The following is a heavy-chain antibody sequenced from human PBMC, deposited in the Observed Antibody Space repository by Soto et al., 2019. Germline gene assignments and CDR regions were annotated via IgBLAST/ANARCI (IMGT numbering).Heavy chain of an antibody. J-gene: IGHJ3*02. D-gene: IGHD3-10*01. V-gene: IGHV1-69*13. CDR1: GGTFSSYA. CDR3: ARGGGGYYYGSGSYNAFDI. CDR2: IIPIFGTA. Sequence: SVKVSCKASGGTFSSYAISWVRQAPGQGLEWMGGIIPIFGTANYAQKFQGRVTITADESTSTAYMELSSLRSEDTAVYYCARGGGGYYYGSGSYNAFDIWGQGTMVTVSS.